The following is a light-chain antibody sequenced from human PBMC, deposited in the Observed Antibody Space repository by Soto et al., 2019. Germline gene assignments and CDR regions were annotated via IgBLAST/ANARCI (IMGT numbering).Light chain of an antibody. CDR1: ESIDSW. CDR2: KAS. Sequence: DIQMTQSPSTLYASVGDRVTITCRASESIDSWLAWHQQKPGRAPKLLISKASSLESGVPSRFSGSGFGTEFTLTIRSLQPDDFATYYCQQYNSYRAFGQGTKVDIK. CDR3: QQYNSYRA. J-gene: IGKJ1*01. V-gene: IGKV1-5*03.